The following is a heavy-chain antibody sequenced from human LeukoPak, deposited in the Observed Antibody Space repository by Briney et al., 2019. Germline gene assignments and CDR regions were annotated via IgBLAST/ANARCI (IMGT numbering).Heavy chain of an antibody. D-gene: IGHD3-16*01. CDR1: GFTFSSYA. V-gene: IGHV3-21*01. CDR2: ITSSSSYI. CDR3: ARDRLGGYGFDF. J-gene: IGHJ4*02. Sequence: PGGSLRLSCAASGFTFSSYAMNWVRQAPGKGLEWVSSITSSSSYIYYADSVKGRFTISRDNAKNSLYLQMTSLRAEDTAVYYCARDRLGGYGFDFWGRGTLVTVSS.